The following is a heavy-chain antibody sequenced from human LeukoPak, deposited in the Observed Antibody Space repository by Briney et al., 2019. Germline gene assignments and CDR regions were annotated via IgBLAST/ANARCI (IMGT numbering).Heavy chain of an antibody. V-gene: IGHV3-23*01. CDR1: GFTFSNYG. CDR3: AKASGYSSGWQNWFDP. CDR2: ISGSGGST. Sequence: GGTLRLSCAASGFTFSNYGMSWVRQAPGKGLERVSAISGSGGSTYYADSVKGRFTISRDNSKNTLYLQMNSLRAEDTAVYYCAKASGYSSGWQNWFDPWGQGTLVTVSS. J-gene: IGHJ5*02. D-gene: IGHD6-19*01.